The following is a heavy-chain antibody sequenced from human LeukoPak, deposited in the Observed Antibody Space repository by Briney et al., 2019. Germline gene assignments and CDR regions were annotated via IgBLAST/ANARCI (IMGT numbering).Heavy chain of an antibody. CDR1: GGSFSGYY. Sequence: SETLSLTCAVYGGSFSGYYWSWIRQPPGKGLEWIGEINHSGSTNYNPSLKSRVTISVDTSKNQFSLKLSSVTAADTAVYYCARRRMAAAGRTFDYWGQGTLVTVSS. D-gene: IGHD6-13*01. V-gene: IGHV4-34*01. CDR2: INHSGST. CDR3: ARRRMAAAGRTFDY. J-gene: IGHJ4*02.